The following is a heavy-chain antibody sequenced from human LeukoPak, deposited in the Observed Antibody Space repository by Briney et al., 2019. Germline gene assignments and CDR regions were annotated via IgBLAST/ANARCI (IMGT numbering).Heavy chain of an antibody. CDR2: MNPNSGNT. CDR3: ARGRRYSYGDLDY. V-gene: IGHV1-8*01. J-gene: IGHJ4*02. D-gene: IGHD5-18*01. CDR1: GYTFTSYD. Sequence: VASVKVSCKASGYTFTSYDINWVRQATGQGLEWMGWMNPNSGNTGYAQKFQGRVTMTRNTSISTAYMELSSLRSEDTAVYYCARGRRYSYGDLDYWGQGTLVTVSS.